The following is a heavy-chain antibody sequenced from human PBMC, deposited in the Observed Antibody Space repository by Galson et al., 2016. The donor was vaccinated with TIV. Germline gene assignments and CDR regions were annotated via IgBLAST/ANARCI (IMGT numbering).Heavy chain of an antibody. J-gene: IGHJ3*01. CDR3: ARDAGTYYHALDL. V-gene: IGHV4-30-4*01. CDR2: IYYSGST. CDR1: GGSISNGDYY. D-gene: IGHD3-22*01. Sequence: TLSLTCAVFGGSISNGDYYWSWIRQPPGEGLEWIGYIYYSGSTNLNPSLKSRLTLSVDRSKNRFSLNLSSVTAADTAVYYCARDAGTYYHALDLWGQGTLVAVSS.